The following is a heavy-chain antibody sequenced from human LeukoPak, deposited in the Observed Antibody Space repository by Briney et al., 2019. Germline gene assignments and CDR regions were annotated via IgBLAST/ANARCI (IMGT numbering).Heavy chain of an antibody. CDR2: IYSSGST. D-gene: IGHD3-10*01. Sequence: PSETLSLTCTVSGGSISSNYWSWIRQPPGKGLEWIGYIYSSGSTNYNPSLKSRVTISVDTSKNQFSLKLSSVTAADTAVYYCASQWREVRGVITNFDYWGQGTLVTVSS. CDR1: GGSISSNY. CDR3: ASQWREVRGVITNFDY. V-gene: IGHV4-59*12. J-gene: IGHJ4*02.